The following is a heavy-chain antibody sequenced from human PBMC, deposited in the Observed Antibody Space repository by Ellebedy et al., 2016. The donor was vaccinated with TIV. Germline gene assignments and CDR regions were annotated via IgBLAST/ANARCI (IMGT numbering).Heavy chain of an antibody. V-gene: IGHV4-34*01. CDR3: ARTSYYDSSGYPLFDY. Sequence: MPSETLSLTCAVYGGSFSGYYWRWIRQPPGKGLEWIGEINHSGSTNYNPSLKSRVTISVDTSRNQFSLKLSSVTAADTAVFYCARTSYYDSSGYPLFDYWGQGTLVTVSS. CDR2: INHSGST. D-gene: IGHD3-22*01. J-gene: IGHJ4*02. CDR1: GGSFSGYY.